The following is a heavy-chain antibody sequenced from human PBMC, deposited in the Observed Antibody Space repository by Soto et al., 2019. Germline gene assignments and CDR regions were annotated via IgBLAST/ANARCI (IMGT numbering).Heavy chain of an antibody. Sequence: SGPTLVNPTQTLTLTCTFSGFSLNTTAVGVGWIRQPPGKALEWLALIYWDNDKRYNPSLKTRLTITKDTSKNQVVLKMTNMDPVDTATYFCAHREGDYYVWGSYKDAFDIWGPGTMVTVSS. CDR3: AHREGDYYVWGSYKDAFDI. CDR2: IYWDNDK. J-gene: IGHJ3*02. CDR1: GFSLNTTAVG. V-gene: IGHV2-5*02. D-gene: IGHD3-16*01.